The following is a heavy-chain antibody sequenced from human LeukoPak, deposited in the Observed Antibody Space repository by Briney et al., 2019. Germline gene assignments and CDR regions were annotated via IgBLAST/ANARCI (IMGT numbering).Heavy chain of an antibody. CDR1: GYTFTSYD. CDR3: ARGMGSGSYSAAYYFDY. D-gene: IGHD3-22*01. CDR2: MNPNRGNT. J-gene: IGHJ4*02. Sequence: GSSVKVSCKPSGYTFTSYDFNWVRQATGQGREWMGWMNPNRGNTGYAQKLQGRVTMTRNTSISTAYMELSSLISEDTAVYYCARGMGSGSYSAAYYFDYWGQGTMVTVSS. V-gene: IGHV1-8*01.